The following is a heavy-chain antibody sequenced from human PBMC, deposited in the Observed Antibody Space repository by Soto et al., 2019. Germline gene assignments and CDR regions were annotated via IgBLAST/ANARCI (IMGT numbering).Heavy chain of an antibody. Sequence: SLRLSCAASGFSISNYEMNWVRQAPGKGLEWISYISTSAKTIFYAASVKGRFTISRDNSKNSLYLQMHSLRAEDTALYYCATGIYGSDAYSYPWGEGTLVTVSS. D-gene: IGHD3-16*01. CDR1: GFSISNYE. CDR3: ATGIYGSDAYSYP. J-gene: IGHJ5*02. V-gene: IGHV3-48*03. CDR2: ISTSAKTI.